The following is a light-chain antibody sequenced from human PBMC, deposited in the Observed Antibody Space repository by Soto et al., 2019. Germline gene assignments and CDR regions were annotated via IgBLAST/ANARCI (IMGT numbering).Light chain of an antibody. CDR1: QSVSSSY. CDR2: GAS. J-gene: IGKJ1*01. V-gene: IGKV3D-20*02. Sequence: EIVLTQSPGTLSLSPGDRATLSCRASQSVSSSYLAWYQHKPGQAPRLLIHGASSRVTGIQARFSGSGSGTDFTLTIRSLEPEDFAVYYCKQRSNWPPTFGQGTKVDI. CDR3: KQRSNWPPT.